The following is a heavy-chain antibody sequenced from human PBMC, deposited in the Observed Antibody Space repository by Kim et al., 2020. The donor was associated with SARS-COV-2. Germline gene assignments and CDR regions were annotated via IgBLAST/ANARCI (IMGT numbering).Heavy chain of an antibody. V-gene: IGHV4-39*01. Sequence: SETLSLTCTVSGGSFSSSRYYWGWIRQSPGKGLEWIGSITYDGKTSYNPSLKSRLTVSVDPSMTQFSLNLTSLTAADTAVYYGTRSGGWVQVYFDHAGQG. CDR2: ITYDGKT. CDR1: GGSFSSSRYY. J-gene: IGHJ4*02. CDR3: TRSGGWVQVYFDH. D-gene: IGHD2-15*01.